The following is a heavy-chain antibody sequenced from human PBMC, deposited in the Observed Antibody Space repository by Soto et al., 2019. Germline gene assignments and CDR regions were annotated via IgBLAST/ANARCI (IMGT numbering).Heavy chain of an antibody. Sequence: SETLSLTCTVSGVSVSSGDYYWSWIRQPPGKGLEWIGYIYYTGRTYYNPSLKRRVIISVDTSKNQFSLKLSSVTAAEKAVYYCARAHYDILTGYPTHAFDIWGQGTMVTVSS. CDR3: ARAHYDILTGYPTHAFDI. D-gene: IGHD3-9*01. V-gene: IGHV4-30-4*01. CDR1: GVSVSSGDYY. J-gene: IGHJ3*02. CDR2: IYYTGRT.